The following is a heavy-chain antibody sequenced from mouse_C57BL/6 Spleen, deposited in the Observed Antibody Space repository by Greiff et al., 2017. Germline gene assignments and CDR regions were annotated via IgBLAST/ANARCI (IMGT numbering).Heavy chain of an antibody. D-gene: IGHD2-1*01. CDR3: ASGNYGNYAY. V-gene: IGHV1-54*01. CDR2: INPGSGGT. Sequence: VQLQQSGAELVRPGTSVKVSCKASGYAFTNYLIEWVKQRPGQGLEWIGVINPGSGGTNYNEKFKGKATLTADKSSSTAYMQLSSLTSEDSAVYFCASGNYGNYAYWGQGTLVTVSA. J-gene: IGHJ3*01. CDR1: GYAFTNYL.